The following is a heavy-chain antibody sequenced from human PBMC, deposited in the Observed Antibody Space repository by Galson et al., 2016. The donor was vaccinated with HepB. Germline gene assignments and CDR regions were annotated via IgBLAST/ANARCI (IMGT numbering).Heavy chain of an antibody. CDR2: IHSGGAT. Sequence: SLRLSCAASGFTVRSNYMHWVRQAPGKGLEWVSVIHSGGATYYAGSVVDRFSISRDNSKNTMDLHMSGLRAEDTAVYYCARSLGSTTNYGLDVWGQGTAVSVS. J-gene: IGHJ6*02. CDR1: GFTVRSNY. V-gene: IGHV3-53*01. CDR3: ARSLGSTTNYGLDV. D-gene: IGHD1-26*01.